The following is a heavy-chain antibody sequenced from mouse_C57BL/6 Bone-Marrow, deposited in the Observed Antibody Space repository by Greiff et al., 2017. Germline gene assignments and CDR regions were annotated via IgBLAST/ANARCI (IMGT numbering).Heavy chain of an antibody. CDR1: GFNIKDYY. V-gene: IGHV14-2*01. Sequence: EVQRVESGAELVKPGASVKLSCTASGFNIKDYYMHWVKQRTEQGLEWIGRIDPEDGETKYAPKFQGKATITADTSSNTAYLQLSSLTSEDTAVYYCARPYGSSPFYYAMDYWGQGTSVTVSS. CDR2: IDPEDGET. J-gene: IGHJ4*01. D-gene: IGHD1-1*01. CDR3: ARPYGSSPFYYAMDY.